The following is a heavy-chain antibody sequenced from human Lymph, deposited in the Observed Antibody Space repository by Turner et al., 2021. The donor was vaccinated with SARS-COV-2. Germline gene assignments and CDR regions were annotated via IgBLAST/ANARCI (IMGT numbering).Heavy chain of an antibody. J-gene: IGHJ4*02. CDR2: FDPEDGET. CDR3: ATLKSNWKILTGRYYFDF. V-gene: IGHV1-24*01. D-gene: IGHD1-1*01. Sequence: QLQLVQSGAEVKTPGASVKVSCKVSGYTLTELSIHWVRQAPGKGLEWMGGFDPEDGETIYAQKFQGRVTMTEDTSTDTAYMELGSLRSEDTAVYYCATLKSNWKILTGRYYFDFWGQGTLVTVSS. CDR1: GYTLTELS.